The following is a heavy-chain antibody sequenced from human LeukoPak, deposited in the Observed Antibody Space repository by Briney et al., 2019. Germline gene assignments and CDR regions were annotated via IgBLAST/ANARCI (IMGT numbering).Heavy chain of an antibody. CDR1: GGSISSYY. V-gene: IGHV4-59*08. D-gene: IGHD5-12*01. CDR2: IYYSGST. Sequence: SETLSLTCTVSGGSISSYYWSWIRQPPGKGLEWLGYIYYSGSTNYNPSLKSRVTIPVDTSKNQFSLKLSSVTAADTAVYYCARHGMGGYGTQRGHSYFDYWGQGTLVTVSS. CDR3: ARHGMGGYGTQRGHSYFDY. J-gene: IGHJ4*02.